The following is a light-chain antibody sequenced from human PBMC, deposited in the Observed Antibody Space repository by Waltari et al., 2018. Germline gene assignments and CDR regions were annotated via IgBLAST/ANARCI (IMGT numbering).Light chain of an antibody. CDR1: SPNIGRDS. J-gene: IGLJ2*01. CDR3: AAWDDSLSGVV. Sequence: QSLLTQPPSASGTPGQRVTIPCSGSSPNIGRDSVNCYLHLPGTAPKLLIHRVNTRPPPPPRPATNLRTFGGNRRPSGVPYRFSGSRSGTSASLAIGGLQSEDGADYSCAAWDDSLSGVVFGGGTKVTVL. V-gene: IGLV1-44*01. CDR2: RVN.